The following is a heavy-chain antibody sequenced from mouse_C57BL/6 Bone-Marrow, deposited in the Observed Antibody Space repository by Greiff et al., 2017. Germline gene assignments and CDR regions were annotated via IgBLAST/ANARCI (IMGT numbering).Heavy chain of an antibody. CDR2: ISDGGSYT. CDR1: GFTFSSYA. CDR3: ARDRYDYGGAGVAY. Sequence: EVKLVESGGGLVKPGGSLKLSCAASGFTFSSYAMSWVRQTPEKRLEWVATISDGGSYTYYPDNVKGRFTISRDNAKNNLYLQMSHLKSEDTAMXYCARDRYDYGGAGVAYWGQGTLVTVSA. V-gene: IGHV5-4*03. J-gene: IGHJ3*01. D-gene: IGHD2-4*01.